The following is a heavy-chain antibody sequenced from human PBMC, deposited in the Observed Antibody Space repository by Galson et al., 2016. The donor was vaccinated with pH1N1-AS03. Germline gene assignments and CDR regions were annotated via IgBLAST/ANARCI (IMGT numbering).Heavy chain of an antibody. V-gene: IGHV3-21*01. Sequence: SLRLSCAASGFTFRTYGMNWVRQAPGKGLEWVSSISSSSSYIYYADSVKGRFTISRDNARNSLYLQMNSLRAEDTDVYYCARRSAAVSGTGCVDVWGQGTTVTVSS. J-gene: IGHJ6*02. CDR2: ISSSSSYI. CDR3: ARRSAAVSGTGCVDV. D-gene: IGHD6-19*01. CDR1: GFTFRTYG.